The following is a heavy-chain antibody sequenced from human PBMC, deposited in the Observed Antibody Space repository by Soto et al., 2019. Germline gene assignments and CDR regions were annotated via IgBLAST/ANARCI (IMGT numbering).Heavy chain of an antibody. CDR2: INHSGST. CDR1: GGSFSGYY. D-gene: IGHD3-10*01. V-gene: IGHV4-34*01. CDR3: ARGRLVRGYDY. Sequence: QVQLQQWGAGLLKPSETLSLTCAVYGGSFSGYYWSWIRQPPGKGLEWIGEINHSGSTNYNPSLKSRVTISVDTSKNQSSLKLSSVTAADTAVYYCARGRLVRGYDYWGQGTLVTVSS. J-gene: IGHJ4*02.